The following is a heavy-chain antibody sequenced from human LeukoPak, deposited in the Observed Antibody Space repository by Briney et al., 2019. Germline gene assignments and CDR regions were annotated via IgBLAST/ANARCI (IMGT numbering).Heavy chain of an antibody. D-gene: IGHD3-16*01. V-gene: IGHV3-23*01. Sequence: QPGGSLRLSCAASGFTFSNYAMSWLRQTPGKGLEWVSAISASGGSTYYAASVRGRFTISRDNSENTLYLQMNSLRAEDTAVYYCAKVIASDRLGNPYWNFDLWGRGTLATVSS. CDR3: AKVIASDRLGNPYWNFDL. CDR2: ISASGGST. J-gene: IGHJ2*01. CDR1: GFTFSNYA.